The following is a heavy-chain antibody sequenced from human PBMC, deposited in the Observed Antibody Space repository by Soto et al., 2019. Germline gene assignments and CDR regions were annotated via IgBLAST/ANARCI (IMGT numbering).Heavy chain of an antibody. V-gene: IGHV4-30-4*01. Sequence: QVPLLEAGPGLVKPSQTLSLTCSVSGYSISTVDYFWAWIRQPPGQALEYIGYIYKSATTYYNPSFESRVAISLDTSKSQFSLNVTSVTAADTAVYFCARGRYCLTGRCFPNWFDSRGQGTLVSVSS. CDR1: GYSISTVDYF. CDR3: ARGRYCLTGRCFPNWFDS. J-gene: IGHJ5*01. CDR2: IYKSATT. D-gene: IGHD2-15*01.